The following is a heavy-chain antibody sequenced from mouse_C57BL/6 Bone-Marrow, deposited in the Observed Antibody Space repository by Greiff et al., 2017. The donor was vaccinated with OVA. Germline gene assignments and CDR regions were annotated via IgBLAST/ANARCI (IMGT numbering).Heavy chain of an antibody. CDR1: GFTFSDYY. V-gene: IGHV5-16*01. D-gene: IGHD1-1*01. CDR3: AREDYYGSSFYFDY. J-gene: IGHJ2*01. CDR2: INYDGSST. Sequence: EVHLVESEGGLVQPGSSMKLSCTASGFTFSDYYMAWVRQVPEKGLDWVANINYDGSSTYYLDSLKSRFIISRDNAKNILYLQMSSLKSEDTATYYCAREDYYGSSFYFDYWGQGTTLTVSS.